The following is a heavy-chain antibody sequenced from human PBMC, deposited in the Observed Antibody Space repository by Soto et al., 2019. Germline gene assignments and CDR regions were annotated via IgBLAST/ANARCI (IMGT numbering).Heavy chain of an antibody. CDR2: ISHSGSP. V-gene: IGHV4-34*01. Sequence: QVQLQQWGAGLLKPSETLSLTCAVYGGSFSGHYWSWIRQPPGKGLEWIGEISHSGSPNYNPSLKSRVTIPVDTSKNQFSLKVRSVTAADTAVYYCARGRGMDVWGQGTTVTVSS. J-gene: IGHJ6*02. CDR3: ARGRGMDV. CDR1: GGSFSGHY.